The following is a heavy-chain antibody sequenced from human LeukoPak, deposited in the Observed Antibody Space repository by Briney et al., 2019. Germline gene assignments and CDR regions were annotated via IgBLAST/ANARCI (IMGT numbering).Heavy chain of an antibody. D-gene: IGHD1-26*01. Sequence: ASVKVSCKASGYTFTSYDINWVRQATGQGLEWMGWMNPNSGNTGYAQKLQGRVTITRNTSISTAYMELSSLRSEDTAVYYCAREGASGSYYYGAFDIWGQGTMVTVSS. V-gene: IGHV1-8*03. CDR2: MNPNSGNT. CDR1: GYTFTSYD. CDR3: AREGASGSYYYGAFDI. J-gene: IGHJ3*02.